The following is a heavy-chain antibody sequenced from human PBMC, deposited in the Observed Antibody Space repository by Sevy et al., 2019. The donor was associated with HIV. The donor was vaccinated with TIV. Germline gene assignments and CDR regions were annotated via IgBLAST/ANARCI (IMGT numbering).Heavy chain of an antibody. V-gene: IGHV4-59*01. Sequence: SETLSLTCTVSGGSISSFYWNWIRQSPGKGLEWIGNISYSGSTNYNPSLKSRVTISVETSKNQFSLKLSSVTAADTAVYYCARGIFSYGYWREFDYWGQGNLVTVSS. J-gene: IGHJ4*02. CDR2: ISYSGST. CDR1: GGSISSFY. D-gene: IGHD5-18*01. CDR3: ARGIFSYGYWREFDY.